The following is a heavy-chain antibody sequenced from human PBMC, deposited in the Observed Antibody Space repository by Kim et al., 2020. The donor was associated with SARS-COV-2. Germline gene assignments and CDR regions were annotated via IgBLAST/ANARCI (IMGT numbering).Heavy chain of an antibody. J-gene: IGHJ3*02. Sequence: GESLKISCNGSGYSFTSYWISWVRQMPGKGLEWMGRIDPSDSYTNYSPSFQGHVTISADKSIRTAYLQSSSLKASDTAMYYCARTRRDGLDAFDIWGQGTMVTVSS. CDR1: GYSFTSYW. V-gene: IGHV5-10-1*01. D-gene: IGHD5-12*01. CDR3: ARTRRDGLDAFDI. CDR2: IDPSDSYT.